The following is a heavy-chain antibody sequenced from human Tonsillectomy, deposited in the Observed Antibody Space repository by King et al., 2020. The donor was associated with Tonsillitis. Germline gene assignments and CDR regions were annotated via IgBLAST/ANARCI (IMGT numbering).Heavy chain of an antibody. CDR3: AKEQRSTIFGDHAYFDY. CDR1: GFTFSSYA. CDR2: IRTTDGRT. Sequence: VQLVESGGGLVQPGGSLRLSCAASGFTFSSYAMNWVRQAPGKGLEWVSTIRTTDGRTYYADSVKGRFTISRDNSMNTLFLQMNSLRAEDTAVYYCAKEQRSTIFGDHAYFDYWGQGTLVTVSS. J-gene: IGHJ4*02. D-gene: IGHD3-3*01. V-gene: IGHV3-23*04.